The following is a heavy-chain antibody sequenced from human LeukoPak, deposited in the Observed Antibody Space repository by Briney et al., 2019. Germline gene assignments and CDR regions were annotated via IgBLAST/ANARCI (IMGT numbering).Heavy chain of an antibody. V-gene: IGHV4-61*02. Sequence: SQTLSLTCTVSGGPISSGSYYWSWIRQPAGKGLEWIGRIYTSGSTNYNPSLKSRVTISVDTSKNQFSLKLSSVTAADTAVYYCARDSIVVVPAAIGDYYYYYMDVWGKGTTVTVSS. D-gene: IGHD2-2*02. CDR1: GGPISSGSYY. J-gene: IGHJ6*03. CDR3: ARDSIVVVPAAIGDYYYYYMDV. CDR2: IYTSGST.